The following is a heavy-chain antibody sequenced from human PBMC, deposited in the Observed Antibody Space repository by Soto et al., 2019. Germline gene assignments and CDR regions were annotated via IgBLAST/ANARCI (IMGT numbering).Heavy chain of an antibody. CDR1: GGSSSSGGYY. J-gene: IGHJ4*02. Sequence: SETLSLTCTVSGGSSSSGGYYWTWIRQHPGKGLEWIGCIYYSGRTYYNPSLKSRLTISVDTSKRQFSLKLSSVTAADTAIYYCARTKDYSSSLDYWGQGALVTVSS. CDR3: ARTKDYSSSLDY. D-gene: IGHD6-6*01. CDR2: IYYSGRT. V-gene: IGHV4-31*03.